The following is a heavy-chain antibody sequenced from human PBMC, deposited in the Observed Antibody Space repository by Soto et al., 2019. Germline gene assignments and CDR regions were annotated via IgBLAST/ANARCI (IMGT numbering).Heavy chain of an antibody. J-gene: IGHJ4*02. D-gene: IGHD1-26*01. CDR2: IIPIFGTA. CDR1: GGTFSMYA. CDR3: ARGHRYSGSYYIG. V-gene: IGHV1-69*13. Sequence: SVKVSCKASGGTFSMYAISWVGQSPGQGLEWMGGIIPIFGTANYAQKFQGRVTITADESTSTAYMELSSLRSEDTAVYYCARGHRYSGSYYIGWGQGTLVTVSS.